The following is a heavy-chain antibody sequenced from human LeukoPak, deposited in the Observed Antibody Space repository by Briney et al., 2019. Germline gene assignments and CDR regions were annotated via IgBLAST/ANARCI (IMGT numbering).Heavy chain of an antibody. Sequence: SETLSLTCAVYGGSFSGYYWSWIRQPPGKGLEWIGEINHSGSTNYNPSLKSRVTISVDTSKNQLSLKLSSVTAADTAVYYCARGCAPSAFDIWGQGTMVTVSS. CDR1: GGSFSGYY. CDR2: INHSGST. J-gene: IGHJ3*02. CDR3: ARGCAPSAFDI. V-gene: IGHV4-34*01.